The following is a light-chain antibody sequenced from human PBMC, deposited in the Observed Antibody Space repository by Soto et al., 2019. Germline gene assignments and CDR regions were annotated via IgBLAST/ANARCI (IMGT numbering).Light chain of an antibody. CDR3: SSYTSSYTRV. CDR1: SSDVGDYNY. J-gene: IGLJ3*02. Sequence: QSALTQPASVSGSPGQSITISCTGTSSDVGDYNYVSWYQQHPGKAPKLMIFEVSNRPSGVSHRFSGSKSGNTASLTISGLQTEDEADYYCSSYTSSYTRVFGGGTKLTVL. CDR2: EVS. V-gene: IGLV2-14*01.